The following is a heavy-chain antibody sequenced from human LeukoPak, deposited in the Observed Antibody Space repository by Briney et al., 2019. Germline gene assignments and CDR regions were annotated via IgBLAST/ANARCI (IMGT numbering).Heavy chain of an antibody. CDR1: GGSISSGGYY. CDR2: IYYSGST. D-gene: IGHD6-6*01. V-gene: IGHV4-31*03. CDR3: ARVTYSSSSSPLDY. J-gene: IGHJ4*02. Sequence: PSQTLSLTCTLSGGSISSGGYYWSWIRQHPGKGLEWIGYIYYSGSTYYNPSLKSRVTISVDTSKNQFSLKLSSVTAADTAVYYCARVTYSSSSSPLDYWGQGTLVTVSS.